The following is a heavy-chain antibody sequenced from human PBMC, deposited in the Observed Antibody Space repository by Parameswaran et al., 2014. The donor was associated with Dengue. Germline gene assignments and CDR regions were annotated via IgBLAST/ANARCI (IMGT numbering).Heavy chain of an antibody. Sequence: ASETLSLTCTVSGGSISSSSYYWGWIRQPPGKGLEWIGSIYYSGSTYYNPSLKSRVTISVDTSKNQFSLKLSSVTAADTAVYYCARVGPHYSHGDYWGQGTLVTVSS. CDR2: IYYSGST. D-gene: IGHD4-11*01. J-gene: IGHJ4*02. V-gene: IGHV4-39*07. CDR3: ARVGPHYSHGDY. CDR1: GGSISSSSYY.